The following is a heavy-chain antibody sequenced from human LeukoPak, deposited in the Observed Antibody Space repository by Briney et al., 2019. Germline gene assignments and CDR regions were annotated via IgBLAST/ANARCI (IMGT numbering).Heavy chain of an antibody. J-gene: IGHJ3*02. CDR3: ARVDGDDAFDI. D-gene: IGHD3-10*01. CDR1: GYTFTGYY. Sequence: GASVEVSCKASGYTFTGYYMQWVRQAPGQGLEWMGRIIPILGIANYAQKFQGRVTITADKSTSTAYMELSSLRSEDTAVYYCARVDGDDAFDIWGQGTMVTVSS. CDR2: IIPILGIA. V-gene: IGHV1-69*04.